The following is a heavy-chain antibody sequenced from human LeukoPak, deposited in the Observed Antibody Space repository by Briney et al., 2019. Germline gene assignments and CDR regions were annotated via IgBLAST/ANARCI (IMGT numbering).Heavy chain of an antibody. Sequence: PGGSLRLSCAASGFTFSSYSMNWVRQAPGEGLEWVSSISSSSSYIYYADSVKGRFTISRDNAKNSLYLQMNSLRAEDTAVYYCARPSYCTNGVCYPRYYYGMDVWGQGTTVTVSS. CDR2: ISSSSSYI. J-gene: IGHJ6*02. V-gene: IGHV3-21*01. CDR1: GFTFSSYS. CDR3: ARPSYCTNGVCYPRYYYGMDV. D-gene: IGHD2-8*01.